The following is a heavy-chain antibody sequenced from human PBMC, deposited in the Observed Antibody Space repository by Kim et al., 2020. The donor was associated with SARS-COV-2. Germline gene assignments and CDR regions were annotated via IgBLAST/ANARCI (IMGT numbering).Heavy chain of an antibody. V-gene: IGHV4-39*01. CDR3: ARRRDWYFDL. CDR2: ST. J-gene: IGHJ2*01. Sequence: STTYNPSLKSRVTISVDTSKSQFSRKLSSVTAADTAVYYCARRRDWYFDLWGRGTLVTVSS.